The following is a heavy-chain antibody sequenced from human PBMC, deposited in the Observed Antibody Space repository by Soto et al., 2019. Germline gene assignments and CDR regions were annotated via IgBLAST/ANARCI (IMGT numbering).Heavy chain of an antibody. CDR3: ARTEDTAMVIGYYYYGMDV. D-gene: IGHD5-18*01. J-gene: IGHJ6*02. Sequence: RASVKVSCKASGGTFSSYAISWVRQAPGQGLEWMGGIIPIFGTANYAHKFQGRVTITADESTSTAYMELSSLRSEDTAVYYCARTEDTAMVIGYYYYGMDVWGQGTTVTVSS. CDR1: GGTFSSYA. CDR2: IIPIFGTA. V-gene: IGHV1-69*13.